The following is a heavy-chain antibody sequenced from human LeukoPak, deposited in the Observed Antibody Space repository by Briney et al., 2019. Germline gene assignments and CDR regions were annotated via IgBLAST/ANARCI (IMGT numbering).Heavy chain of an antibody. D-gene: IGHD2-21*01. CDR2: ISYDGSNK. J-gene: IGHJ4*02. V-gene: IGHV3-30-3*01. CDR1: GFTFSSYA. Sequence: GGSLRLSCAASGFTFSSYAMHWVRQAPGKGLEWVAVISYDGSNKYYADSVKGRFTISRDNSKNTLYLQMNSLRAEDTAVYYCAKDGEGDDYWGQGTLVTVSS. CDR3: AKDGEGDDY.